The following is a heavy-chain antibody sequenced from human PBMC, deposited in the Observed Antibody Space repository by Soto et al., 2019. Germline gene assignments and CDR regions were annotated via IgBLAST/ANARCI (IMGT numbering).Heavy chain of an antibody. V-gene: IGHV4-59*01. CDR2: IFSRGNT. CDR1: GGSISSYY. D-gene: IGHD3-3*01. Sequence: QVQLQESGPGLVKPSETLSLTCIVSGGSISSYYWGWIRQPPGKGLEWIGCIFSRGNTNYNPSLKSRVTRSVDTSKNQFSLEVRSVTAADTAVYFCARQSGRYYDMDVWGKGTTVTVSS. CDR3: ARQSGRYYDMDV. J-gene: IGHJ6*03.